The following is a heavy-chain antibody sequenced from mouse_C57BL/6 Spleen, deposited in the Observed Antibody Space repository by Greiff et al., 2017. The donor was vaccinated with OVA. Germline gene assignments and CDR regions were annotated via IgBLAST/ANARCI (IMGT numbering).Heavy chain of an antibody. Sequence: QVQLQQPGAELVKPGASVKLSCKASGYTFTSYWMQWVKQRPGQGLEWIGEIDPSDSYTNYNQKFKGKATLTVDTSSSTAYMQLSSLTAEDSAVYYCARPVVTGYFDVWGTGTTVTVSS. CDR2: IDPSDSYT. CDR3: ARPVVTGYFDV. D-gene: IGHD2-13*01. V-gene: IGHV1-50*01. J-gene: IGHJ1*03. CDR1: GYTFTSYW.